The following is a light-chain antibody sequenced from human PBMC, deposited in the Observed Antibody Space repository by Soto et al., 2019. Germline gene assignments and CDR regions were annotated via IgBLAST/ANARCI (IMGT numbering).Light chain of an antibody. J-gene: IGLJ3*02. CDR2: EIS. CDR3: SSYTTTSTLGV. V-gene: IGLV2-14*01. CDR1: SSDIGGFNY. Sequence: QSVLTQSASVSGSPGQSITISCTGTSSDIGGFNYVSWYQQHPGTAPKLIIYEISNRPSGISNRFSGSKSGNTASLTISGLQAEDEADYYCSSYTTTSTLGVFGGGTKLTVL.